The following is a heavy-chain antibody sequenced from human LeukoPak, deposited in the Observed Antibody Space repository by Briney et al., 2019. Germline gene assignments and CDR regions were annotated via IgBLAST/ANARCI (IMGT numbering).Heavy chain of an antibody. Sequence: ASVKVSCKASGYTFTSYGISWVRQAPGQGLEWMGWISAYNGNTNYAQKLQGRVTMTTDTSTSTAYMELRSLRSDDTAVYYCARDLRVAGATLIDYWGQGTLVTVSS. CDR3: ARDLRVAGATLIDY. CDR1: GYTFTSYG. CDR2: ISAYNGNT. V-gene: IGHV1-18*01. J-gene: IGHJ4*02. D-gene: IGHD1-26*01.